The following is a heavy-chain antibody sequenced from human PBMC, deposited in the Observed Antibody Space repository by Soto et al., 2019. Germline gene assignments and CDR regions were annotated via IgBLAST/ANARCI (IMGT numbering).Heavy chain of an antibody. CDR2: IVPMLGTP. J-gene: IGHJ6*02. Sequence: QVQLVQSGAEVKEPGSSVRVSCKASGGTFDNFIMNWVRQTPGQGLEWMGGIVPMLGTPTYAEKFKGRVTISATGSTSTIYMEVTSLRSEDTAIYYCARNGTYSSSLSQYSSMDVWGQGTTVTVSS. CDR1: GGTFDNFI. V-gene: IGHV1-69*01. CDR3: ARNGTYSSSLSQYSSMDV. D-gene: IGHD1-26*01.